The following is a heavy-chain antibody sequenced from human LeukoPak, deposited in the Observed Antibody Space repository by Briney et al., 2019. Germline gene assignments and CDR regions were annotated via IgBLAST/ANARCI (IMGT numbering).Heavy chain of an antibody. Sequence: PSETLSLTCTVSGGSISSSSYYWGWIRQPPGKGLEWIGSIYYSGSTYYNPSLKSRVTISVDTSKNQFSLKLSSVTAADTAVYYCARDGHGDYIGPLSAWFDPWGQGTLVTVSS. CDR1: GGSISSSSYY. CDR3: ARDGHGDYIGPLSAWFDP. CDR2: IYYSGST. J-gene: IGHJ5*02. V-gene: IGHV4-39*07. D-gene: IGHD4-17*01.